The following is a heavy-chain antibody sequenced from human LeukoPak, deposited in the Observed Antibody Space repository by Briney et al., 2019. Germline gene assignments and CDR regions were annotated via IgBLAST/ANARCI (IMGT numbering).Heavy chain of an antibody. V-gene: IGHV4-4*02. Sequence: PSETLSLTCAVSGGSVSSTNWWSWVRQPPGEGLEWIAEIHHSGSTNYNPSLKSRVTISVDKSENQFSLKLSSVTAADTAVYYCARGWLRYYFDYWGQGTLVTVSS. CDR1: GGSVSSTNW. J-gene: IGHJ4*02. CDR3: ARGWLRYYFDY. CDR2: IHHSGST. D-gene: IGHD3-9*01.